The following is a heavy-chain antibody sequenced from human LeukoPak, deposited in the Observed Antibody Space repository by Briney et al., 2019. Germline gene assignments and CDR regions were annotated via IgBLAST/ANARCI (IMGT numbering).Heavy chain of an antibody. V-gene: IGHV3-11*01. J-gene: IGHJ4*02. Sequence: GGSLRLSCAASGFTFSDYYMSWIRQAPGKGLEWVSYISSSGSTIYYADSVKGRFTISRDNAKNSLYLQMNSLRAEDTAVYYWARDYCSSTSCPFDYWAREPWSPSPQ. CDR3: ARDYCSSTSCPFDY. D-gene: IGHD2-2*01. CDR2: ISSSGSTI. CDR1: GFTFSDYY.